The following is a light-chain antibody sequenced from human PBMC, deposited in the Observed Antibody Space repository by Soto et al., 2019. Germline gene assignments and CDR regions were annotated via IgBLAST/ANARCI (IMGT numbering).Light chain of an antibody. Sequence: QSVLTQPPSVSAAPGQKVTISCSGSSSNIGNNYVSWYQQLPGTAPKVLIYDNNKRPSGIPDRFSGSKSGTSATLGITGLQTGDKADYYCGTWDSSLTAYVFGAGTKVTVL. CDR3: GTWDSSLTAYV. V-gene: IGLV1-51*01. CDR2: DNN. CDR1: SSNIGNNY. J-gene: IGLJ1*01.